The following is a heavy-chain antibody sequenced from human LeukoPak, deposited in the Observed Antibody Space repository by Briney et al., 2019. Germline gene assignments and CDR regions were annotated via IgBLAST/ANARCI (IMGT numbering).Heavy chain of an antibody. J-gene: IGHJ4*02. CDR1: GGSLSSYF. D-gene: IGHD3-22*01. V-gene: IGHV4-59*12. Sequence: SETLSLTCTVSGGSLSSYFWGWIRLSPGKGLEWIGYIYSSGSTNYNPSLKSRVTMSVDTSKNQFSLKLSSVTAADTAVYYCARDKGVYYYDSSGYSYYFDYWGQGTLVTVSS. CDR3: ARDKGVYYYDSSGYSYYFDY. CDR2: IYSSGST.